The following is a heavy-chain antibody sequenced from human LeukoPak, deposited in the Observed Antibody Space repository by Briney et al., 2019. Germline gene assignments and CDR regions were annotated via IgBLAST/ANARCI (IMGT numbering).Heavy chain of an antibody. CDR3: ARDFTPEWFDIH. CDR1: GFTFSSYS. J-gene: IGHJ4*02. D-gene: IGHD3-3*01. V-gene: IGHV3-21*01. Sequence: GGSLRLSCAASGFTFSSYSMNWVRQAPGKGLEWVSSISSSSSYIYYADSVKGRFTISRDNAKNSLYLQMNSLRAEDTAVYYCARDFTPEWFDIHWGQGTLVTVS. CDR2: ISSSSSYI.